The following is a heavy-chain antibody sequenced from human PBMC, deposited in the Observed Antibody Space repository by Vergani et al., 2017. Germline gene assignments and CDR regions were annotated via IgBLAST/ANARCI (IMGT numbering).Heavy chain of an antibody. J-gene: IGHJ5*02. V-gene: IGHV4-39*07. CDR1: GGSISSSSYY. Sequence: QLQLQESGPGLVKPSETLSLTCTVSGGSISSSSYYWGWIRQPPGKGLEWIGSIYYSGSTYYNPSLKSRVTISVDTSKNQFSLKLSSVTAADTAVYYCARTIRRCGESPRGGFDPWGQGTLVTVSS. CDR3: ARTIRRCGESPRGGFDP. CDR2: IYYSGST. D-gene: IGHD3-10*01.